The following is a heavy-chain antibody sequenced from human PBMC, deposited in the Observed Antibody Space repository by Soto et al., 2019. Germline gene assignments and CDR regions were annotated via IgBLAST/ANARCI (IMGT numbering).Heavy chain of an antibody. V-gene: IGHV1-2*04. J-gene: IGHJ5*02. CDR2: INPNSGGT. CDR1: GYTFTGYY. CDR3: ARGEDSSSWNWFDP. Sequence: QVQLVQSGAEVKKPGASVKVSCKASGYTFTGYYMHWVRQAPGQGLEWMGWINPNSGGTKYAQKFQGWVTMTRDTSISTAYMELSRLRSDDTAGYYCARGEDSSSWNWFDPWGQGTLVTVSS. D-gene: IGHD6-13*01.